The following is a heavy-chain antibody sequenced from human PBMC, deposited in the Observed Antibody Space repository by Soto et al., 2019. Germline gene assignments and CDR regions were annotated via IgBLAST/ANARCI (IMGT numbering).Heavy chain of an antibody. D-gene: IGHD3-3*01. Sequence: QVQLQESCPGLLKPSETLSLTCTISGGSVSTYYWSWIRQPPGKELEWIGLTSYSGNTNYNPSLKSRVAIAVDTSKNQFSLTLSSVTAADTAVYYCARDGVGPFDYWGQGTLVTVSS. V-gene: IGHV4-59*02. CDR1: GGSVSTYY. J-gene: IGHJ4*02. CDR2: TSYSGNT. CDR3: ARDGVGPFDY.